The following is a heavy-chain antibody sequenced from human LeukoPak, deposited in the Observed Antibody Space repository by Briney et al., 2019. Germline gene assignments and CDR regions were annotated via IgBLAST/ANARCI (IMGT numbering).Heavy chain of an antibody. J-gene: IGHJ4*02. D-gene: IGHD6-19*01. CDR1: GFTFSGSA. V-gene: IGHV3-73*01. CDR3: TRPSYSSGRDY. CDR2: IRGKANNYAT. Sequence: GGSLRLSCAAPGFTFSGSAMHWVRQASGKGLEWVGRIRGKANNYATAYAASVKGRFTISRDDSKNTAYLQMNSLKTEDTAVYYCTRPSYSSGRDYWGQGTLVTVSS.